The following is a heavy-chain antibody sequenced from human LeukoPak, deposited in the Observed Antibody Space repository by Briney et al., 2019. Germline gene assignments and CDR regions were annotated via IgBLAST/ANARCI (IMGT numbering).Heavy chain of an antibody. D-gene: IGHD5-24*01. CDR3: ASQSRDGYSYFDY. CDR1: GGSISSSSYY. J-gene: IGHJ4*02. CDR2: IYYSGST. V-gene: IGHV4-39*01. Sequence: SETLSLTCTVSGGSISSSSYYWGWIRQPPGKGLEWIGSIYYSGSTYYSPSLKSRVTISVDTSKNQFSLKLSSVTAADTAVYYCASQSRDGYSYFDYWGQGTLVTVSS.